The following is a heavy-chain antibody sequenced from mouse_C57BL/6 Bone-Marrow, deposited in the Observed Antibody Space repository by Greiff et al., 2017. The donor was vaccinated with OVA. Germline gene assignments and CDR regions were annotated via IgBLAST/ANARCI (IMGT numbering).Heavy chain of an antibody. Sequence: VQLKESGPGLVQPSQSLSITCTVSGFSLTSYGVHWVRQSPGTGLEWLGVIWRGGSTDYNAAFMSRLSITKDNSKSQVFFKMNSLQADDTAIYYCAKKGGGNYCYAMDYWGQGTSVTVSS. CDR2: IWRGGST. J-gene: IGHJ4*01. CDR3: AKKGGGNYCYAMDY. CDR1: GFSLTSYG. D-gene: IGHD2-1*01. V-gene: IGHV2-5*01.